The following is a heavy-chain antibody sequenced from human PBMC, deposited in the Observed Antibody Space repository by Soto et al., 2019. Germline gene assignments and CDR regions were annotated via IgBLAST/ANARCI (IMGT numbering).Heavy chain of an antibody. D-gene: IGHD3-16*01. V-gene: IGHV1-2*02. CDR1: GYTFTGYY. J-gene: IGHJ6*02. Sequence: ASVKVSCKASGYTFTGYYIHWVRQAPGQGLEWMGWINPNTGGTNYAQKFQGRVTMTRDTSISTAYMELNRLTSDATAVYYCARGGTKPNYYGMDVWGQVTTVTVSS. CDR2: INPNTGGT. CDR3: ARGGTKPNYYGMDV.